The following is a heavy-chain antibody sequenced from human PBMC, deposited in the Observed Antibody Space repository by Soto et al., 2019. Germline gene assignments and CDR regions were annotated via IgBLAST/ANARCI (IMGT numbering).Heavy chain of an antibody. V-gene: IGHV3-23*01. Sequence: PGGSLRLSCAASGFTLSTYGMSWVRQAPEKGLKWVSAISSAENTYYADSVKGRFTISRDNSKNTMYLQMNSLRAEDTVVYYCSKNQVPDSVAAAGSWGQGTLVTVSS. CDR2: ISSAENT. CDR1: GFTLSTYG. CDR3: SKNQVPDSVAAAGS. J-gene: IGHJ4*02. D-gene: IGHD6-13*01.